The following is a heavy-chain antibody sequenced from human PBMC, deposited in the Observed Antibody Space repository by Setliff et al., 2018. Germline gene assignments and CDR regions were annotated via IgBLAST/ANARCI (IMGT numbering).Heavy chain of an antibody. D-gene: IGHD3-9*01. J-gene: IGHJ4*02. CDR3: VRQDILTGYYAFDY. V-gene: IGHV1-2*02. Sequence: GASVKVSCKVSGNSFTGHFLHWVRQAPGRGLEWMGWINPDSGDTHSPQNFQGRVRMTRDTSMSTVYMELTRLTSDDTAVYYCVRQDILTGYYAFDYWGQGTLVTVSS. CDR2: INPDSGDT. CDR1: GNSFTGHF.